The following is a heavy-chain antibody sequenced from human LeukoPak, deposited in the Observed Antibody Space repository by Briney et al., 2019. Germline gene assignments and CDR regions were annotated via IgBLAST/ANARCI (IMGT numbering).Heavy chain of an antibody. CDR2: ISGSGGST. CDR3: AEGAVYYYGSGSYYYYYGMDV. J-gene: IGHJ6*02. D-gene: IGHD3-10*01. Sequence: PGASLRLSCAASGFTFSSYAMSWVRQAPGKGLEWVSAISGSGGSTYYADSVKGRFTISRDNSKNTLYLQMNSLRAEDTAVYYCAEGAVYYYGSGSYYYYYGMDVWGQGTTVTVSS. CDR1: GFTFSSYA. V-gene: IGHV3-23*01.